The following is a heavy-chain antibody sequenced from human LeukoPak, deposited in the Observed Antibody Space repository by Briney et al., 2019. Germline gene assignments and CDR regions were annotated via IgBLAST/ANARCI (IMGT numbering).Heavy chain of an antibody. CDR3: ARLFYYDNSDSFYFDY. CDR2: IYPDDSDT. CDR1: GYSFTSYL. Sequence: GESLKISCKGPGYSFTSYLIGWVRQMPGKGLEWMGIIYPDDSDTIYSPSFQGQVTISADKSISTAYLQWSSLKASDTAMYYCARLFYYDNSDSFYFDYWGQGTLVTVSS. J-gene: IGHJ4*02. V-gene: IGHV5-51*01. D-gene: IGHD3-22*01.